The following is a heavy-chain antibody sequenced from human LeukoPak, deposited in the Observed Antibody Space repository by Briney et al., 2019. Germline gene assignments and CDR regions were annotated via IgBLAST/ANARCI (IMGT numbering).Heavy chain of an antibody. V-gene: IGHV4-59*11. CDR3: ARGGGYSYVNYYYYGMDV. CDR2: IYYSGST. CDR1: GGSISSHY. Sequence: SETLSLTCTVSGGSISSHYWSWIRQPPGKGLEWIGYIYYSGSTNYNPSLKSRVTISVDTSKNQFSLKLSSVTAADTAVYYCARGGGYSYVNYYYYGMDVWGQGTTVTVSS. D-gene: IGHD5-18*01. J-gene: IGHJ6*02.